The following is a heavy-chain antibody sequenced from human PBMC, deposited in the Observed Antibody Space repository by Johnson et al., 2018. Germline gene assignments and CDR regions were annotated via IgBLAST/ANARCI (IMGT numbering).Heavy chain of an antibody. V-gene: IGHV3-33*01. Sequence: QVQLVESGGGVVQPGRSLRLSCAASGFTFSSFGMHWVRQAPGKGLEWVAIIWYDGRNQYYTDSVKGRFTISRDNSKNKLYLQMNSLSAEDTARYYCARDPQVLPTTFDIWGQGTMVTVSS. CDR2: IWYDGRNQ. CDR1: GFTFSSFG. CDR3: ARDPQVLPTTFDI. D-gene: IGHD1-26*01. J-gene: IGHJ3*02.